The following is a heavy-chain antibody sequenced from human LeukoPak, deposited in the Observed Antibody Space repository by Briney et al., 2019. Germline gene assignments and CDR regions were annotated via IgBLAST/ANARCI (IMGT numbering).Heavy chain of an antibody. CDR1: GFSITSSSYY. V-gene: IGHV4-39*07. CDR3: ARAVPIAARPIDYFCYMDV. Sequence: SGTLSLTCSVSGFSITSSSYYWGWIRQSPGMGLEWIGSIYYSGNTYYNPSLKSRVTISVDTSKNQFSLKLSSVTAADTAMYYCARAVPIAARPIDYFCYMDVWGKGTTITVSS. J-gene: IGHJ6*03. CDR2: IYYSGNT. D-gene: IGHD6-6*01.